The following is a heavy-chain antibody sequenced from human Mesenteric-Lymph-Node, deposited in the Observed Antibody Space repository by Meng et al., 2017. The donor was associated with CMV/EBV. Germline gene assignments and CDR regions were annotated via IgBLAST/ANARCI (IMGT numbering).Heavy chain of an antibody. V-gene: IGHV3-7*01. D-gene: IGHD2-2*02. CDR1: GFTFSSYW. J-gene: IGHJ4*02. Sequence: GGSLKISCAASGFTFSSYWMSWVRQAPGKGLEWVANIKQDGSEKYYVDSVKGRFTISRDNAKNSLYLQMNSLRAEDTAVYYCARDGAAAIPLDHWGQGTVVTVSS. CDR3: ARDGAAAIPLDH. CDR2: IKQDGSEK.